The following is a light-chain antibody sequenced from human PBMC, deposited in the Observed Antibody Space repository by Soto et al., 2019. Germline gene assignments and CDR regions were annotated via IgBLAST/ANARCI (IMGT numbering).Light chain of an antibody. V-gene: IGLV2-14*03. J-gene: IGLJ1*01. Sequence: QSVLTQPASVSGSPGQSITLSCTGTSSDVGGYNYVSWYQHHPGKAPKLMIFDVSNRPSGVSNRFSGSKSGNTASLTIPGLQPEDEADYYCSSYTTSNTRQIVFGTGTKVTVL. CDR1: SSDVGGYNY. CDR2: DVS. CDR3: SSYTTSNTRQIV.